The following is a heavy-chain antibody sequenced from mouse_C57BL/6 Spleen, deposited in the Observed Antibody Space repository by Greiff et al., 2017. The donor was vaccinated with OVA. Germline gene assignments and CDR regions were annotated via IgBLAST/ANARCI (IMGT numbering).Heavy chain of an antibody. V-gene: IGHV5-17*01. Sequence: EVKLVESGGGLVKPGGSLKLSCAASGFTFSDYGMHWVRQAPEKGLEWVAYISSGSSTIYYADTVKGRFTISRDNAKNTLFLQMTSLRSEDTAMYYCANYAYYAMDYWGQGTSVTVSS. CDR1: GFTFSDYG. CDR3: ANYAYYAMDY. J-gene: IGHJ4*01. D-gene: IGHD1-1*01. CDR2: ISSGSSTI.